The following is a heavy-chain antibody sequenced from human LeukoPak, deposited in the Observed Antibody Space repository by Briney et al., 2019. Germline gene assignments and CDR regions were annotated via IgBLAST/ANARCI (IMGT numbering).Heavy chain of an antibody. J-gene: IGHJ4*02. CDR3: ARGRGRGQWLAHYFDY. Sequence: PSETLSLTCAVYGGSFSGGYYWNWIRQPPGKGLEWIGEINHSGSTNYNPSLKTRVTISLDTSKIQFSLKLSSVTAADTAVYYCARGRGRGQWLAHYFDYWGQRTLVTVSS. D-gene: IGHD6-19*01. CDR1: GGSFSGGYY. V-gene: IGHV4-34*01. CDR2: INHSGST.